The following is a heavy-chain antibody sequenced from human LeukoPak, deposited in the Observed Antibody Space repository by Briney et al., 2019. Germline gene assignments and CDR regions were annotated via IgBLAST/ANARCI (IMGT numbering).Heavy chain of an antibody. Sequence: SETLSLTCAVYGGSFSGYYWSWLRQPPGKGLEWIGEINHSGSTNYNPSLKSRVTISVDTSKNHFYLKLSSVTAEDTAVYYCARIGCGDYSDYWGQGTLVTVSS. D-gene: IGHD2-15*01. J-gene: IGHJ4*02. CDR1: GGSFSGYY. CDR3: ARIGCGDYSDY. CDR2: INHSGST. V-gene: IGHV4-34*01.